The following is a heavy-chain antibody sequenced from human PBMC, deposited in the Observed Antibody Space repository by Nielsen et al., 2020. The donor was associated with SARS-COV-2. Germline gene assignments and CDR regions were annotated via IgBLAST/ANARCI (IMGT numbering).Heavy chain of an antibody. CDR3: SYMDV. V-gene: IGHV4-34*01. Sequence: SQTLSLTCAVYGGSFSGYYWSWIRQPPGKGLEWIGEINHSGSTNYNPSLKSRVTISVDTSKNQFSLKLSSVTAADTAVYYCSYMDVWGKGTTVTVSS. CDR1: GGSFSGYY. J-gene: IGHJ6*03. CDR2: INHSGST.